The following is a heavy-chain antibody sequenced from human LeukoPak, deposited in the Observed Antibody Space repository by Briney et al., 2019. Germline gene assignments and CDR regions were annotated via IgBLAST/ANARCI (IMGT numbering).Heavy chain of an antibody. J-gene: IGHJ5*02. V-gene: IGHV4-34*01. D-gene: IGHD2-2*01. CDR1: GGSFSGYY. CDR3: ARVVVVVPAAILVRDWFDP. CDR2: INHSGST. Sequence: SETLSLTCAVCGGSFSGYYWSWIRQPPGKGLEWIGEINHSGSTNYNPPLKSRVTISVDTSKNQFSLKLSSVTAADTAVYYCARVVVVVPAAILVRDWFDPWGQGTLVTVSS.